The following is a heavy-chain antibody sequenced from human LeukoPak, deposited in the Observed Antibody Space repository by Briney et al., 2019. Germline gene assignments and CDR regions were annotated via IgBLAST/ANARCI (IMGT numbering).Heavy chain of an antibody. CDR2: IRSIGDR. V-gene: IGHV3-13*01. Sequence: GGSLRLSCEASGFTFGDYDMHWVRQATGKGLEWVSAIRSIGDRFYSGSVKGRFTISREHAKNTFYLEMNSLRVGDTAVYYCARLYSSGRYANAFDTWGQGKVVTVSS. CDR1: GFTFGDYD. D-gene: IGHD6-19*01. J-gene: IGHJ3*02. CDR3: ARLYSSGRYANAFDT.